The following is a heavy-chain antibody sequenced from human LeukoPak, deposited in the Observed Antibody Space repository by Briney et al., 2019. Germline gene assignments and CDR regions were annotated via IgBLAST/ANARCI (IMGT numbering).Heavy chain of an antibody. CDR2: IYYSGST. J-gene: IGHJ6*02. V-gene: IGHV4-59*01. Sequence: SETLSLTCTVSGGSISSYYWSWIRQPPGKGLEWIGYIYYSGSTNYNPSLKSRVTISVDTSKNQFSLKLSSVTAADTAVYYCARAGVVPDYGMDVWGQGTTVTVSS. CDR1: GGSISSYY. CDR3: ARAGVVPDYGMDV. D-gene: IGHD2-2*01.